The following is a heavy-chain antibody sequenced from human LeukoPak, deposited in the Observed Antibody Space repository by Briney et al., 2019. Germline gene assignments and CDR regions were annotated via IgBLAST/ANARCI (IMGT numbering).Heavy chain of an antibody. CDR3: ARELPYYDYVWGSYRIIDY. J-gene: IGHJ4*02. Sequence: SETLSLTCTVSGGSISSGDYYWSWIRQPPGKGLEWIVYNYYSGSTYYNPSLKSRVTISVDTSKNQFSLKLSSVTAADTAVYYCARELPYYDYVWGSYRIIDYWGQGTLVTVSS. CDR1: GGSISSGDYY. CDR2: NYYSGST. D-gene: IGHD3-16*02. V-gene: IGHV4-30-4*08.